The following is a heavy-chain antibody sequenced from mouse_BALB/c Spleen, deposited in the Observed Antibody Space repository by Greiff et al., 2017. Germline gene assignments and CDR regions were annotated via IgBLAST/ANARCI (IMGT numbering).Heavy chain of an antibody. D-gene: IGHD1-1*01. J-gene: IGHJ2*01. CDR3: TREPHYVVAEYYFDY. CDR2: IRLKSNNYAT. V-gene: IGHV6-6*02. Sequence: EVKLMESGGGLVQPGGSMKLSCVASGFTFSNYWMNWVRQSPEKGLEWVAEIRLKSNNYATHYAESVKGRFTISRDDSKSSVYLQMNNLRAEDTGIYYCTREPHYVVAEYYFDYWGQGTTLTVSS. CDR1: GFTFSNYW.